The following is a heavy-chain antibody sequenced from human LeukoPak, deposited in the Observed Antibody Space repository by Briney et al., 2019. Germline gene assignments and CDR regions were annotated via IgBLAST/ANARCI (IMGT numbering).Heavy chain of an antibody. CDR1: GFTFSSYA. D-gene: IGHD2-15*01. CDR3: AKDDCSGGSCYSPYYYYGMDV. Sequence: GGSLRLSCAASGFTFSSYAMSWVRQAPGKGLEWVSAISCSGGSTCYADSVKGRFTISRDNSKNTLYLQMNSLRAEDTAVYYCAKDDCSGGSCYSPYYYYGMDVWGQGTTVTVSS. CDR2: ISCSGGST. J-gene: IGHJ6*02. V-gene: IGHV3-23*01.